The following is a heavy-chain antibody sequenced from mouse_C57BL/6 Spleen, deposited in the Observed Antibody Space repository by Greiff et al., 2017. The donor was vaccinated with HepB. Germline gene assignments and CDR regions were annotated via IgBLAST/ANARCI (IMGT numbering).Heavy chain of an antibody. CDR3: ARNYYGSSFYYAMDY. CDR2: IYPRSGNT. J-gene: IGHJ4*01. CDR1: GYTFTSYG. D-gene: IGHD1-1*01. V-gene: IGHV1-81*01. Sequence: VQLQQSGAELARPGASVKLSCKASGYTFTSYGISWVKQRTGQGLEWIGEIYPRSGNTYYNEKFKGKATLTADKSSSTAYMELRSLTSEDSAVYFCARNYYGSSFYYAMDYGGQGTSVTVSS.